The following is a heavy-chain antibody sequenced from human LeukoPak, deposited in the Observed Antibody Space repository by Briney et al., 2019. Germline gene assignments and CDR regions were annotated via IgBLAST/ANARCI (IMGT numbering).Heavy chain of an antibody. D-gene: IGHD6-6*01. CDR1: GYTFTGYY. Sequence: GASVKVSCKASGYTFTGYYMHWMRQAPGQGLEWMGWINPNSGGTNYAQKFQGRVTMTRDTSISTAYMELSRLRSDDTAVYYCASGGYSSSSRQHYYYYYMDVWGKGTTVTVFS. J-gene: IGHJ6*03. V-gene: IGHV1-2*02. CDR2: INPNSGGT. CDR3: ASGGYSSSSRQHYYYYYMDV.